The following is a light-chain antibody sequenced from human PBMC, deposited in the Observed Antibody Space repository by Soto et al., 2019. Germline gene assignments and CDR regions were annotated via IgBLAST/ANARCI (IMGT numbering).Light chain of an antibody. CDR3: QQSYSTPIT. V-gene: IGKV1-39*01. J-gene: IGKJ5*01. Sequence: DIQMTQSPSSLSASGGDRATIACRASQSISTYLNWYQQKPGKAPKLLIYAASSLQSGVPSRFSGSGSGTDFTLTISSLQPEDFATYYCQQSYSTPITFGQGTRLET. CDR1: QSISTY. CDR2: AAS.